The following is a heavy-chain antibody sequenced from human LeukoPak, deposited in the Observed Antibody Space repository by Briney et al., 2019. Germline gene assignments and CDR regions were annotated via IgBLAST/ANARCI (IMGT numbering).Heavy chain of an antibody. D-gene: IGHD6-19*01. CDR3: ARDLYSSGLNPFDY. CDR1: GGSISSGDYY. J-gene: IGHJ4*02. CDR2: IYYSGST. V-gene: IGHV4-30-4*08. Sequence: SETLSLTCTVSGGSISSGDYYWGWIRQPPGKGLEWIGYIYYSGSTYYNPSLKSRVTISVDTSKNQFSLKLSSVTAADTAVYYCARDLYSSGLNPFDYWGQGTLVTVSS.